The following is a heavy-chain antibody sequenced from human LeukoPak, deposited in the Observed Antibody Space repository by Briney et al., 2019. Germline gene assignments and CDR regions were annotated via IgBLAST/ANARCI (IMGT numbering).Heavy chain of an antibody. Sequence: GGSLTLSCAASGSTLSKHWMTWVRQAPGKGLECVAIIKQDGSEKYYVNSVKGRFTISRDNAKNSLYLQMNSLRVEDTAVYYCGREWAVDFWGQGTLVTVSS. CDR3: GREWAVDF. J-gene: IGHJ4*02. V-gene: IGHV3-7*01. CDR2: IKQDGSEK. CDR1: GSTLSKHW.